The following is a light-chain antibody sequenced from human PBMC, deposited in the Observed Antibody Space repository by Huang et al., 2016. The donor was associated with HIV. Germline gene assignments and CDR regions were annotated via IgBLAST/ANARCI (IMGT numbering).Light chain of an antibody. Sequence: DIQITQSTSSLSASVGDRVTITCRASQIINKYLNWYQQQPRKAPKLLISGTSTLQSGVPSSFSGSGSGTDFTLTISSLQPEDSAVYCCQQSFKTPRTFGQGTKLEI. V-gene: IGKV1-39*01. J-gene: IGKJ2*01. CDR2: GTS. CDR1: QIINKY. CDR3: QQSFKTPRT.